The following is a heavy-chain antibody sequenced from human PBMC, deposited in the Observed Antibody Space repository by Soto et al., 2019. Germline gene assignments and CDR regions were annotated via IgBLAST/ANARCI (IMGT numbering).Heavy chain of an antibody. Sequence: QVQLVESGGGVVQPGRSLRLSCAASGFTFSSYAMHWVRQAPGKGPEWVAVMSYDGSNKYYADSVKGRFTISRDNSKNSXYLQMNSLRAEDTAVYYCARERSGGVVVVAAYFDYWGQGTLVTVSS. CDR3: ARERSGGVVVVAAYFDY. J-gene: IGHJ4*02. D-gene: IGHD2-15*01. V-gene: IGHV3-30-3*01. CDR2: MSYDGSNK. CDR1: GFTFSSYA.